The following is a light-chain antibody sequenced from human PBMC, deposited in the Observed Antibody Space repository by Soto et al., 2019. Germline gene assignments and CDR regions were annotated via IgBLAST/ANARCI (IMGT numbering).Light chain of an antibody. CDR3: QQYDNWPPWT. CDR1: QSISKK. Sequence: EIVMTQSPATLSVSPGERATRSCRASQSISKKLAWYQQKSGQAPRLLIYGASTRATGVPARFSGSGSGTEFALTISGLQSEDFAVYYCQQYDNWPPWTFGQGTKVDIK. J-gene: IGKJ1*01. V-gene: IGKV3-15*01. CDR2: GAS.